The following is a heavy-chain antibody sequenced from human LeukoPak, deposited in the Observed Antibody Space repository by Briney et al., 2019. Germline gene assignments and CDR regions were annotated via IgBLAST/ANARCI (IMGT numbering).Heavy chain of an antibody. Sequence: PSETLSLTCTVSGASVRSDHWNWIRQPPGKGLEWIAYMHGSGSPNYNPSLASRLTLSVDATENLLSLKLTSVTTADTAVYYCARGGPTVTSYSSWDSWGQGTLVTVSS. CDR3: ARGGPTVTSYSSWDS. D-gene: IGHD4-11*01. V-gene: IGHV4-59*02. CDR1: GASVRSDH. CDR2: MHGSGSP. J-gene: IGHJ4*02.